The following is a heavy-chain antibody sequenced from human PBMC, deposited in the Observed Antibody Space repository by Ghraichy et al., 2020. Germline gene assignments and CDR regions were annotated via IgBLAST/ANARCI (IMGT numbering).Heavy chain of an antibody. D-gene: IGHD6-19*01. CDR3: AKDPRAVAGNYFDY. V-gene: IGHV3-30*02. J-gene: IGHJ4*02. CDR1: GFTFSSYG. Sequence: LSLTCAASGFTFSSYGMHWVRQAPGKGLEWVAFIRYDGSNKYYADSVKGRFTISRDNSKNTLYLQMNSLRADDTAVYYCAKDPRAVAGNYFDYWGQGTLVTVSS. CDR2: IRYDGSNK.